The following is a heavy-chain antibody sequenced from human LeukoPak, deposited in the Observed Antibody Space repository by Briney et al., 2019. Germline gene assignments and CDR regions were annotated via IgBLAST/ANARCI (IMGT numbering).Heavy chain of an antibody. Sequence: GESLKISRQGSGYRFTSFWIVWVRQMPGKGLEWMGIIYPGDSDTKYSPSFQGQVTISADKSISTAYLQWSGLKASDTAMYYCARPEGRDGYVQYYFDYWGQGTLVTVSS. D-gene: IGHD5-24*01. J-gene: IGHJ4*02. CDR3: ARPEGRDGYVQYYFDY. CDR2: IYPGDSDT. CDR1: GYRFTSFW. V-gene: IGHV5-51*01.